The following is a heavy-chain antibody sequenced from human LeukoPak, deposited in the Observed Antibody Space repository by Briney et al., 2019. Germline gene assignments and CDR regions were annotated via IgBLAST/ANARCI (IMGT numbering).Heavy chain of an antibody. V-gene: IGHV3-20*04. D-gene: IGHD1-26*01. J-gene: IGHJ3*02. Sequence: PGGSLRLSCAASGFTFDDSVMSWVRQAPGKGLEWDSSINWNGGSTGYADSVKGRFTISRDSAKNSLYLQMNSLRAEDTALYYCAKGGYYDLDAFDIWGQGTMVTVSS. CDR1: GFTFDDSV. CDR3: AKGGYYDLDAFDI. CDR2: INWNGGST.